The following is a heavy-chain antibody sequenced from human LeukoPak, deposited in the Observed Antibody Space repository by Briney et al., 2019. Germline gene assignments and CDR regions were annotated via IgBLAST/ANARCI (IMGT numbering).Heavy chain of an antibody. V-gene: IGHV3-7*01. Sequence: GGSLRLSCAASGFTFSSYWMSWVRQAPGKGLEWVANIKQDGSEKYYVDSVKGRFTISRDNAKNSLYLQTNSLRAEDTAVYYCARNPGYYYDSSGYINWFDPWGQGTLVTVSS. CDR3: ARNPGYYYDSSGYINWFDP. J-gene: IGHJ5*02. CDR1: GFTFSSYW. D-gene: IGHD3-22*01. CDR2: IKQDGSEK.